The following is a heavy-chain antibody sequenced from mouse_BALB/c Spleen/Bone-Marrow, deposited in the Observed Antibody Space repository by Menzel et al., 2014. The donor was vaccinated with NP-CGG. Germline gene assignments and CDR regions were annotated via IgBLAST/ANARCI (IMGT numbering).Heavy chain of an antibody. Sequence: QAQLQQSGPELVRPGVSVKISCKGSGYTFTDYAMHWVKQSHAKSLEWIGVINTYSGNTNYNQNFKGKATMTVDKSSSTAFMELARLTYEDSAIYYCAREGYASTAWFAYWGQGTLVTVSA. CDR1: GYTFTDYA. D-gene: IGHD1-1*01. V-gene: IGHV1-67*01. CDR2: INTYSGNT. CDR3: AREGYASTAWFAY. J-gene: IGHJ3*01.